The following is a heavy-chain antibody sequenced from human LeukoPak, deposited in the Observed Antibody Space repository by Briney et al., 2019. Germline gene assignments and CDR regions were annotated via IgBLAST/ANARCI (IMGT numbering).Heavy chain of an antibody. CDR2: IKSKPAGGTT. CDR3: TADSPVSMAHSFDF. CDR1: GFTFSDAW. V-gene: IGHV3-15*01. D-gene: IGHD6-6*01. J-gene: IGHJ4*02. Sequence: GGALRLSCTASGFTFSDAWMSWVRQAPGKGLEWVACIKSKPAGGTTDYPATVKGRFTISRDDSENMVYLQMNSLKTEDTAVYYCTADSPVSMAHSFDFWGQGTLVTVSS.